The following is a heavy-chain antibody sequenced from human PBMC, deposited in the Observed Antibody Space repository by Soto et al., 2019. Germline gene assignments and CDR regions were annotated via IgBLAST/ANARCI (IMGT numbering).Heavy chain of an antibody. V-gene: IGHV6-1*01. CDR1: GDSVSSNSAA. J-gene: IGHJ4*02. CDR2: TYYRSKWYN. CDR3: ARTRIAVAGTLGY. Sequence: TLSLTCAISGDSVSSNSAAWDWIRHSPSRGLEWLGRTYYRSKWYNDYAVSVKSRITINPDTSKNQFSLQLNSVTPEDTAVYYCARTRIAVAGTLGYWGQGTLVTVSS. D-gene: IGHD6-19*01.